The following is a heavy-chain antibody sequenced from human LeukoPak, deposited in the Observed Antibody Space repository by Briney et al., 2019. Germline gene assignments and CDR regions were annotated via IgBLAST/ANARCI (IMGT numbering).Heavy chain of an antibody. CDR2: ISEVGVFT. V-gene: IGHV3-43*02. J-gene: IGHJ5*02. CDR1: GFIFDDYA. CDR3: TKDKLGNGYCSGSSCYSNWFDP. D-gene: IGHD2-2*02. Sequence: GGSLRLSCVASGFIFDDYAMHWVRQAPGKGLEWVSLISEVGVFTHYADSVKGRFTISRDNSKNSLSLQMNSLRTEDTALYYCTKDKLGNGYCSGSSCYSNWFDPWGQGTLVIVSS.